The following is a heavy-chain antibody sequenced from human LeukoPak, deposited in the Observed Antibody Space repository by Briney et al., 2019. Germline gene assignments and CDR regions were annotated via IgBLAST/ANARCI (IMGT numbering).Heavy chain of an antibody. CDR2: IKKDGSEK. CDR1: RFSFNNYW. D-gene: IGHD6-19*01. CDR3: AALPDAVSDSRDY. J-gene: IGHJ4*02. Sequence: GGSLRLSCAASRFSFNNYWMMWARQAPGKGLVWVPHIKKDGSEKYYVDSVKGRFTISRDNANNLLYLQMNSLRAEDTAVYYCAALPDAVSDSRDYWGQGTLVTVSS. V-gene: IGHV3-7*05.